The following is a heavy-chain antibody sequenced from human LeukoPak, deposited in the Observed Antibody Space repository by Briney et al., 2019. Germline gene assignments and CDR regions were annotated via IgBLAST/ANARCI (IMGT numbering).Heavy chain of an antibody. CDR3: ARGTTSLWFDP. CDR2: INYRGST. Sequence: SETLSLTCTVSGASISSSTYFWGWIRQPPGKGLERIWSINYRGSTYYNPSLKSRITISVNTSKNHFSLNLRSLTTPDTRLYYCARGTTSLWFDPWGQGSLASVSS. V-gene: IGHV4-39*02. CDR1: GASISSSTYF. D-gene: IGHD1-14*01. J-gene: IGHJ5*02.